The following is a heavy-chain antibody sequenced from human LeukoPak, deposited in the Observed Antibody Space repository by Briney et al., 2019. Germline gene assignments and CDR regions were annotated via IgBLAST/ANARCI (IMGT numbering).Heavy chain of an antibody. CDR2: IYYSGST. J-gene: IGHJ5*02. D-gene: IGHD2-2*01. CDR3: ARVYCSSTSCYEGWFDP. CDR1: GGSISSYY. Sequence: SETLSLTCTVSGGSISSYYWSWIRQPPGKGLEWIGYIYYSGSTNYNPSLKSRVTISVDTSKNQFSLKLSSVIAADTAVYYCARVYCSSTSCYEGWFDPWGQGTLVTVSS. V-gene: IGHV4-59*01.